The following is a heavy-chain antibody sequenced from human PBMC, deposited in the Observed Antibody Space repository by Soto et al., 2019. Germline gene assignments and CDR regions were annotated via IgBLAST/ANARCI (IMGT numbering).Heavy chain of an antibody. CDR2: SISNSGNS. V-gene: IGHV1-8*03. D-gene: IGHD3-10*01. CDR1: GYTFTSYN. J-gene: IGHJ4*02. CDR3: VLLRVFDH. Sequence: ASVKVSCKASGYTFTSYNINWVRQAPGQGLEWAAGSISNSGNSDHAQKFQGRLTVTRDTSISTAYMELSSLRSDDTAVYYCVLLRVFDHWGPGTLVTVSS.